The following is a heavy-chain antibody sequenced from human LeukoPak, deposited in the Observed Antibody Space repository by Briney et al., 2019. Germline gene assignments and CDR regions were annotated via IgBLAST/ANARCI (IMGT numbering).Heavy chain of an antibody. CDR1: GASFSSYY. V-gene: IGHV4-4*07. CDR3: ARNYDFWSGGGYFDY. D-gene: IGHD3-3*01. CDR2: IYFSGST. J-gene: IGHJ4*02. Sequence: SETLSLTCTVSGASFSSYYWSWIRQPAGKGLEWIGRIYFSGSTNYNPSLKSRLTISVDTSKNQFSLKLSSVTAADTAVYYCARNYDFWSGGGYFDYWGQGTLVTVSS.